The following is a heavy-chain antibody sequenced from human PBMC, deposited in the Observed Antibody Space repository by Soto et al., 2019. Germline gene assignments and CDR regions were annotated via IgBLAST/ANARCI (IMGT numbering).Heavy chain of an antibody. V-gene: IGHV1-18*01. CDR3: ARDEGRYDISTGYYKANHFDQ. CDR1: GYTFGHFY. Sequence: GASVKVSCKASGYTFGHFYITWVRQAPGQGLEWMGAISPHNRNTNYAEKFRGRVTMTTDTSTTTAYMELRSLRSDDTAVYYCARDEGRYDISTGYYKANHFDQWGPGALVTVSS. CDR2: ISPHNRNT. D-gene: IGHD3-9*01. J-gene: IGHJ4*02.